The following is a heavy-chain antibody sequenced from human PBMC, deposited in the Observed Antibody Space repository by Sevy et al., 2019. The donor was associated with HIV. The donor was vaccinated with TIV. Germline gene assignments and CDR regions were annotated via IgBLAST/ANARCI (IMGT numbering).Heavy chain of an antibody. CDR2: LKQDGSEK. Sequence: GGSLRLSCAASGFTFSSYWMSWVRRAPGKGLEWVANLKQDGSEKYYVDSVKGRFTISRDNAKNSLYLQMNSLRAEDTDVYYCARGGMNYDFWTGYYTPIYYYGMDVWGQGTTVTVSS. J-gene: IGHJ6*02. V-gene: IGHV3-7*01. CDR3: ARGGMNYDFWTGYYTPIYYYGMDV. CDR1: GFTFSSYW. D-gene: IGHD3-3*01.